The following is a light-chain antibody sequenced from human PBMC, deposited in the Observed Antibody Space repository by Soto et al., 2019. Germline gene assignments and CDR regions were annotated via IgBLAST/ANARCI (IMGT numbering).Light chain of an antibody. V-gene: IGKV3-20*01. J-gene: IGKJ1*01. Sequence: EIVLSHSPGTLSLTPGERATLSCRASQSVSSSYLAWYHQKPGQAPGLLIFGASSRATGIPDRFSGSGSGTDFTLTISRLEPEDFAVYYCQQYGGSSWTFGQG. CDR1: QSVSSSY. CDR3: QQYGGSSWT. CDR2: GAS.